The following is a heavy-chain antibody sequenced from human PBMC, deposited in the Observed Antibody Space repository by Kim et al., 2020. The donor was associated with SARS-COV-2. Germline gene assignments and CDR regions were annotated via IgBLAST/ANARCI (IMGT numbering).Heavy chain of an antibody. CDR2: ITKSGTTI. D-gene: IGHD3-16*01. Sequence: GGSLILSCATSGFPFSAYDMNWVRQAPGKGLEWLSFITKSGTTIYYVDSVKGRFTTSRDNAKNSLHLQMNSLKDEDTAVYHCVRDRMGGAFDIWGQG. J-gene: IGHJ3*02. CDR3: VRDRMGGAFDI. CDR1: GFPFSAYD. V-gene: IGHV3-48*02.